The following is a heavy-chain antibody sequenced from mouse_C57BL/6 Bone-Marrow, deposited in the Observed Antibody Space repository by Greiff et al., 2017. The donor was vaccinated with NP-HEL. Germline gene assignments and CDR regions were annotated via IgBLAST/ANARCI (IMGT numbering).Heavy chain of an antibody. Sequence: VQLKQSGPELVKPGASVKISCKASGYTFTDYYMNWVKQSPGKSLEWIGDINPNNGGTSYNQKFKGKATLTVDKSSSTAYMELRSLTSEDSAVYYCARWLLLDYWGQGTTLTVSS. J-gene: IGHJ2*01. CDR2: INPNNGGT. V-gene: IGHV1-26*01. CDR3: ARWLLLDY. D-gene: IGHD2-3*01. CDR1: GYTFTDYY.